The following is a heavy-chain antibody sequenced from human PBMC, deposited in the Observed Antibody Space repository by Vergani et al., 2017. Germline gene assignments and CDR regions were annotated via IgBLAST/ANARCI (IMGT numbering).Heavy chain of an antibody. V-gene: IGHV1-18*01. CDR1: GYTFTSYG. Sequence: QVQLVQSGAEVKKPGASVKVSCKASGYTFTSYGISWVRQAPGQGLEWMGWISAYNGNTNYAQKLQGRVTMTTATSTSTAYMELRSLRSDDTAVYYCARVNGPKYQLPRGWFDPWSQGTLVTVSS. D-gene: IGHD2-2*01. CDR2: ISAYNGNT. J-gene: IGHJ5*02. CDR3: ARVNGPKYQLPRGWFDP.